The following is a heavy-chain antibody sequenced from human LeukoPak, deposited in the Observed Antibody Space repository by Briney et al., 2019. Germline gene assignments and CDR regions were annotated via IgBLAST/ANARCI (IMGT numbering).Heavy chain of an antibody. J-gene: IGHJ3*02. CDR3: AKDGHDPYYYGSGSHHAFDI. CDR1: GFTFSSYA. CDR2: ISGSGGST. Sequence: GGSLRLSCAASGFTFSSYAMSWVRQAPGKGLEWVSAISGSGGSTYYADSVKGRFTISRDNSKNTLYLQMNSLRAEDTAVYYCAKDGHDPYYYGSGSHHAFDIWGQGTMVTVSS. V-gene: IGHV3-23*01. D-gene: IGHD3-10*01.